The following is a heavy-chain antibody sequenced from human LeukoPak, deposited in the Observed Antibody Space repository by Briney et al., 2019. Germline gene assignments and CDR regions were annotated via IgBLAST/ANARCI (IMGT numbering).Heavy chain of an antibody. V-gene: IGHV3-73*01. CDR1: GFTLSDSA. Sequence: GGSLRLSCAVSGFTLSDSAMHWVRQAPGKGLEWVGRIRSKANNYATAHAASVKGRFTISRDDSKNTAYLQMNSLKTEDTAVYYCAPSPPIWGNWFDPWGQGTLVTVSS. D-gene: IGHD3-16*01. CDR3: APSPPIWGNWFDP. J-gene: IGHJ5*02. CDR2: IRSKANNYAT.